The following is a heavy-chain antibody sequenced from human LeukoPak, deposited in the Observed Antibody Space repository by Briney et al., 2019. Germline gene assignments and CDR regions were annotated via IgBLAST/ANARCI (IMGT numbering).Heavy chain of an antibody. D-gene: IGHD3-9*01. CDR2: IKSKTDGGTT. J-gene: IGHJ4*02. Sequence: SGGSLRLSCAASGFSVSNAWMSWVRQAPGKGLEWVGRIKSKTDGGTTDFTAPVKGRFTISRDDSKNMLYLQMNSLRAEDTAVYYCARELRGILRYSDYWGQGTLVTVSS. CDR1: GFSVSNAW. CDR3: ARELRGILRYSDY. V-gene: IGHV3-15*01.